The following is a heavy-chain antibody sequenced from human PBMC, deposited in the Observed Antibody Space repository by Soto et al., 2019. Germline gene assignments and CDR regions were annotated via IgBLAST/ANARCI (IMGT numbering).Heavy chain of an antibody. CDR1: GFTFSNAW. Sequence: EVQLVESGGGLVKPGGSLRLSCAASGFTFSNAWMNWVRQAPGKGLEWVGRIKSKTDGGTTDYAVPVKGRFTISRDDSNNTLYRQMNSLKTEDTGVYYCTTPSPIVLMVYAPYDYWGQGTLVTVSS. V-gene: IGHV3-15*07. J-gene: IGHJ4*02. CDR3: TTPSPIVLMVYAPYDY. CDR2: IKSKTDGGTT. D-gene: IGHD2-8*01.